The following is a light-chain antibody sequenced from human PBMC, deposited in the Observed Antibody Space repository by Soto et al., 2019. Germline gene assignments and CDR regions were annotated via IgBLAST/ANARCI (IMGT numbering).Light chain of an antibody. CDR2: AAS. Sequence: DIQMTQSPSTLAASVGDTVTMTCRSSSMWLAWYQQKPGKGPKLRIYAASTLQSGVPSRFSGSGSGTDFTLTISSLQPEDVATYYFQKYNSAPLTFGQGTRLEIK. V-gene: IGKV1-27*01. J-gene: IGKJ5*01. CDR3: QKYNSAPLT. CDR1: SSMW.